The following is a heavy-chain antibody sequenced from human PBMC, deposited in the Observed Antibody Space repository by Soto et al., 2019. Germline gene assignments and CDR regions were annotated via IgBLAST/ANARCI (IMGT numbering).Heavy chain of an antibody. CDR1: GYTFSNYG. CDR3: ARDSPPVQADVDSGIAFDI. D-gene: IGHD4-17*01. V-gene: IGHV1-18*01. CDR2: IGAYNGHT. Sequence: ASVKVSCKTSGYTFSNYGISWVRQAPGQGLEWMGWIGAYNGHTIYAQNLQGRVTMTTDTSTNTAYMELRSLRSDDTAVYYCARDSPPVQADVDSGIAFDIWGQGTMVTVSS. J-gene: IGHJ3*02.